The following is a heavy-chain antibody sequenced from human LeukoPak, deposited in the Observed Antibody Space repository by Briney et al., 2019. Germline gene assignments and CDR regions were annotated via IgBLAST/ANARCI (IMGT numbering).Heavy chain of an antibody. D-gene: IGHD3-3*01. CDR3: ARAPCLEPAYMDV. J-gene: IGHJ6*03. V-gene: IGHV1-2*02. CDR2: INPNSGGT. Sequence: ASVKVSCKASGYTFTGYYMHWVRQAPGQGLEWMGWINPNSGGTNYAQKFQGRVTMTRDTSISTAYMELSRRRSDGTAVYYCARAPCLEPAYMDVCGKGSTVTVSS. CDR1: GYTFTGYY.